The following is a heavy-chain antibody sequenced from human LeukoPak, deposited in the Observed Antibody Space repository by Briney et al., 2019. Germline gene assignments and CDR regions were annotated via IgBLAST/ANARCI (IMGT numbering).Heavy chain of an antibody. J-gene: IGHJ4*02. CDR3: AKDRVRFDY. CDR2: ISGSGGTT. CDR1: GFTFSSYA. V-gene: IGHV3-23*01. Sequence: GGSLRLSCAASGFTFSSYAMSWVRQAPGKGLEWVSAISGSGGTTFYADSVKGRFTISRDNSKNTLYLQVNSLRAADTAVYYCAKDRVRFDYWGQGTLVTASS. D-gene: IGHD4-17*01.